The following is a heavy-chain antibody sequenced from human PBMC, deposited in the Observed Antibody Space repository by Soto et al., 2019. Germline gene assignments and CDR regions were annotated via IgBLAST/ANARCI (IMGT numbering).Heavy chain of an antibody. J-gene: IGHJ6*02. CDR1: GGSISSGGYY. CDR3: ARGGYSSSGSGVYYYYYGMDV. CDR2: IYYSGST. D-gene: IGHD6-13*01. Sequence: SETLSLTCTVSGGSISSGGYYWSWIRQHPGKGLEWIGYIYYSGSTYYNPSLKSRVTISVDTSKNQFSLKLSSVTAADTAVYYCARGGYSSSGSGVYYYYYGMDVWGQGTTVTVSS. V-gene: IGHV4-31*03.